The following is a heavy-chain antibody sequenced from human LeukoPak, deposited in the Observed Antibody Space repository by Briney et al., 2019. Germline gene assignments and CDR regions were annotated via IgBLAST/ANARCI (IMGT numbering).Heavy chain of an antibody. CDR1: EFTFSSYN. CDR3: ARDSRMNYYAS. CDR2: ISSSSKYI. D-gene: IGHD3-3*01. V-gene: IGHV3-21*01. J-gene: IGHJ5*02. Sequence: GGSLRLSCAASEFTFSSYNMNWVRQAPGKGLEWVSSISSSSKYIYYADSVKGRFTISRDNAKNSLYLQMNSLRAEDTAMYYCARDSRMNYYASWGRGTLVTVFS.